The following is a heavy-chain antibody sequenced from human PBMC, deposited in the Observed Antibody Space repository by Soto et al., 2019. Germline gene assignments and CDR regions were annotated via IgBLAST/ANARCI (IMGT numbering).Heavy chain of an antibody. D-gene: IGHD6-13*01. CDR1: GFTFNTYW. CDR3: ARDRRSSWPAFDS. CDR2: IQQDGGVQ. J-gene: IGHJ4*01. Sequence: GGSLRLSCAASGFTFNTYWMSWVRQAPGKGLEWVANIQQDGGVQYYVDSVKGRFTISRDNAKNSLYLQMKSLTAGDTAVYYCARDRRSSWPAFDSWGQGTLVTVSS. V-gene: IGHV3-7*01.